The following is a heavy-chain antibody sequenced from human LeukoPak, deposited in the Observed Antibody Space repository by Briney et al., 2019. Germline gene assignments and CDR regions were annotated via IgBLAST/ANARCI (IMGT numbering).Heavy chain of an antibody. V-gene: IGHV3-30*02. J-gene: IGHJ4*02. D-gene: IGHD3-16*01. CDR3: AKELGGMTSPPVLGH. Sequence: PARSLTLSCAASGFTFSSYGIHWVRQAPGKGLEWVAFIRSDGRNEYYADSVEGRFTISRDNSRNMLYLQLSSLTPEDTAVFYCAKELGGMTSPPVLGHWGQGILVTVSS. CDR1: GFTFSSYG. CDR2: IRSDGRNE.